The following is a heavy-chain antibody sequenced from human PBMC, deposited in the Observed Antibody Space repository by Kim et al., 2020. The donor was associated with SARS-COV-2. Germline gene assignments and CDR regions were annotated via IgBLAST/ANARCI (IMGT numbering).Heavy chain of an antibody. J-gene: IGHJ4*02. V-gene: IGHV3-21*01. Sequence: NDIYYADSVKGRFTISRDSAKISLYLQMNGLRAEDTAMYYCARGHRSFDYWGQGTLVTVSS. CDR3: ARGHRSFDY. CDR2: NDI.